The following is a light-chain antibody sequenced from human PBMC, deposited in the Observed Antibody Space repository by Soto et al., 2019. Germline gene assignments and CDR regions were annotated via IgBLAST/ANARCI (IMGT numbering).Light chain of an antibody. CDR3: QQYNNWPRT. CDR2: AAS. CDR1: QSISSY. Sequence: DIQMTQSPSSLSASVGDRVTITCRASQSISSYLNWYQQKPGKAPKLLIYAASSLQSGVPSRFSGSGSGTEFTLTISSLQSEDFALYYCQQYNNWPRTFGQGTKVDIK. J-gene: IGKJ1*01. V-gene: IGKV1-39*01.